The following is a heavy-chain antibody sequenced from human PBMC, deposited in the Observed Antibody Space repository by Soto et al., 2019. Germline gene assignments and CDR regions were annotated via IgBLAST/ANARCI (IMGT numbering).Heavy chain of an antibody. CDR2: IYYSGST. V-gene: IGHV4-31*03. CDR1: GGSISSGGYY. CDR3: ARGRGIVATINRSLLFDY. D-gene: IGHD5-12*01. J-gene: IGHJ4*02. Sequence: QVQLQESGPGLVKPSQTLSLTCTVSGGSISSGGYYWSWIRQHPGKGLEWIGYIYYSGSTYYNPSLKRRVTISVDTSKNQFAPKLSSVTAADTAVYYCARGRGIVATINRSLLFDYWGQGTLVTVSS.